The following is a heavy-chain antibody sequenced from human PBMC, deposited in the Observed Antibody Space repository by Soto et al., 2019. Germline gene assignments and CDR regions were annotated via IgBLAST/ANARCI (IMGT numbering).Heavy chain of an antibody. CDR3: AGARLERGGWCDP. D-gene: IGHD1-1*01. CDR1: GFTFSSYA. J-gene: IGHJ5*02. V-gene: IGHV3-30*14. CDR2: ISYDGSNK. Sequence: QVQLVESGGGVVQPGRSLRLSCAASGFTFSSYAMHWVRQAPGKGLEWVAVISYDGSNKYYADSVKGRFTSSRDNSKNTPDRQPNSRAAADTAFDYCAGARLERGGWCDPWCQGTLVAVS.